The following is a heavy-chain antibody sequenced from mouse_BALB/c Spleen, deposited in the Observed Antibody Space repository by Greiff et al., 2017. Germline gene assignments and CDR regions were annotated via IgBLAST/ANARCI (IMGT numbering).Heavy chain of an antibody. J-gene: IGHJ2*01. D-gene: IGHD4-1*01. V-gene: IGHV5-6*02. CDR2: ISSGGSYT. Sequence: DVMLVESGGDLVKPGGSLKLSCAASGFTFSSYGMSWVRQTPDKRLEWVATISSGGSYTYYPDSVKGRFTISRDNAKNTLYLQMSRLKSEDTAMYYCARRGDWDYFDYWGQGTTLTVSS. CDR3: ARRGDWDYFDY. CDR1: GFTFSSYG.